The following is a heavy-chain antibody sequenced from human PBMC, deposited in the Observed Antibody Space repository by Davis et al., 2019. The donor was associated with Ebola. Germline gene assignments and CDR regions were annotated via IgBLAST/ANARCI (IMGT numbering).Heavy chain of an antibody. Sequence: PSETLSLTCTAPGVPISSHYWSWIRQPPGKRLEWSGSIYYTGSAHYNSSLASRATISVDTSKNQFSLKLTSVTAADTAMYYCSERGSSVWGQGTLVTVSA. J-gene: IGHJ4*02. CDR1: GVPISSHY. V-gene: IGHV4-59*03. D-gene: IGHD3-10*01. CDR3: SERGSSV. CDR2: IYYTGSA.